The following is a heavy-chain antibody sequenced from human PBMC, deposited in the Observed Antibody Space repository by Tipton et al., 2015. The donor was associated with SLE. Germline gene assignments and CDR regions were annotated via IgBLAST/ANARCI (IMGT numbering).Heavy chain of an antibody. Sequence: SLRLSCAASGFTFSDYYMSWIRQAPGKGLEWLSKISASGNLIYYADSVEDRFTISRDNAKKSLYLQMNSMRAEDTAVYYCARGGYCSGGRCTLGFDIWGQGTMVTVSS. D-gene: IGHD2-15*01. J-gene: IGHJ3*02. CDR1: GFTFSDYY. CDR3: ARGGYCSGGRCTLGFDI. V-gene: IGHV3-11*04. CDR2: ISASGNLI.